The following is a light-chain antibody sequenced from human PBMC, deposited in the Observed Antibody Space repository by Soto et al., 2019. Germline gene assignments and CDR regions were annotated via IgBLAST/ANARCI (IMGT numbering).Light chain of an antibody. Sequence: HAVVTQEPSLTVSPGGTVTLTCGSSTGAATITHYPYWFQQRPGQAPRTLIYDTSNKHSWTPARFSGSLLGGKAALTLSGAQPEDEPEYYRLLSYTGVGVFGGGTTLTVL. CDR3: LLSYTGVGV. J-gene: IGLJ2*01. V-gene: IGLV7-46*01. CDR2: DTS. CDR1: TGAATITHY.